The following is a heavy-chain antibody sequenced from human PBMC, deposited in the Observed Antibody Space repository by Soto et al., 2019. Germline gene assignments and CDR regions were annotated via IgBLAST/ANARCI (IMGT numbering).Heavy chain of an antibody. Sequence: EVQLLESGGGLVQPGGSLRLSCAASGFTFSSYAMSWVRQAPGKGLEWVSAISGSGGSTYYADSVKGRFTISRDNSKNTLYLQMNSLRAEDTAVYYCANSPEVVGLPGDYWGQGTLVTVSS. CDR3: ANSPEVVGLPGDY. CDR1: GFTFSSYA. CDR2: ISGSGGST. V-gene: IGHV3-23*01. J-gene: IGHJ4*02. D-gene: IGHD3-22*01.